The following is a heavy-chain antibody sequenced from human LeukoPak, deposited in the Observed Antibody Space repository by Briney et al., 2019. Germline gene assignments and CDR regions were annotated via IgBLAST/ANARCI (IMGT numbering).Heavy chain of an antibody. Sequence: PGGSLRLSCAASGFPFSSYSMTWVRQAPGKGLEXXXXXKPDGTTKFYXXXXXGXXTISRXNAKNSLYLQMNSLRAEDTALYYCAKGPGYGYGSYFDYWGQGTLVTVSS. V-gene: IGHV3-7*03. CDR1: GFPFSSYS. D-gene: IGHD5-18*01. CDR3: AKGPGYGYGSYFDY. J-gene: IGHJ4*02. CDR2: XKPDGTTK.